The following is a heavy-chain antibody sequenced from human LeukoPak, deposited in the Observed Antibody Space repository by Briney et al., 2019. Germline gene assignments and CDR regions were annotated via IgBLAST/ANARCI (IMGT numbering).Heavy chain of an antibody. CDR2: IYYSGST. D-gene: IGHD1-1*01. Sequence: SETLSLTCTVSGGSISSSSYYWGWIRQPPGKGLEWIGSIYYSGSTYYNPSLKSRVTISVDTSKNQFSLKLSSVTAADTAVYYCARGNWNYGYYMDVWGKGTTVTVSS. V-gene: IGHV4-39*07. CDR1: GGSISSSSYY. CDR3: ARGNWNYGYYMDV. J-gene: IGHJ6*03.